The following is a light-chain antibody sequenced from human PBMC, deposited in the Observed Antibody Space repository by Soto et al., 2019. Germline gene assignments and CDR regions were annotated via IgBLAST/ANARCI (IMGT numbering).Light chain of an antibody. V-gene: IGLV2-14*01. CDR2: EVS. CDR1: SSDVGYYNY. Sequence: QSALTQPASVSGSPGQSITISCTGTSSDVGYYNYVSWYQHHPGKAPKLMIYEVSNRPSGVSNRFSGSKSGNTASLTIFGLQAEDEADYYCSSYTTSSTQVFGGGTKLIVL. CDR3: SSYTTSSTQV. J-gene: IGLJ3*02.